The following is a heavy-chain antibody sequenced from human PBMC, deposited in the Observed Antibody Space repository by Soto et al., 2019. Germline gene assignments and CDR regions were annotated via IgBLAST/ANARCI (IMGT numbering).Heavy chain of an antibody. D-gene: IGHD3-16*02. CDR1: GGTFSSYT. J-gene: IGHJ4*02. V-gene: IGHV1-46*01. Sequence: GASVKVSCKASGGTFSSYTISWVRQAPGQGLEWMGIINPSGGSTSYAQKFQGRVTMTRDTSTSTVYMELSSLRSEDTAVYYCGRTPNFWGELSLIPEYFDYWGQGTLVTVSS. CDR3: GRTPNFWGELSLIPEYFDY. CDR2: INPSGGST.